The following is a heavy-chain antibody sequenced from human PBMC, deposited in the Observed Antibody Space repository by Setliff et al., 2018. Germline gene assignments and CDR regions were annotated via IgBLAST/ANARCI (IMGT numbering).Heavy chain of an antibody. Sequence: ETLSLTCNVYGGSFDTYYWSWIRQPPGKGLEWVSSISSRSTYIYYADSLKGRFTISRDNAKNSLYLQMNSLRAEDTAVYYCARFACSGGSCYLSSSDYWGQGTLVTVSS. CDR1: GGSFDTYY. V-gene: IGHV3-21*01. J-gene: IGHJ4*02. CDR3: ARFACSGGSCYLSSSDY. CDR2: ISSRSTYI. D-gene: IGHD2-15*01.